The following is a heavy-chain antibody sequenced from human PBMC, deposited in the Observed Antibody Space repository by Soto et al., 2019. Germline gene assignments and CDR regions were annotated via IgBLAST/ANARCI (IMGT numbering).Heavy chain of an antibody. D-gene: IGHD2-21*01. Sequence: PGGSLRLSCAASGFTVRNDYMSWVRQAPGKGLEWVSIIYSSGRTDYADSVKGRFTISRDDSKNTLFLQMNGLRAEDTAVYYCARDGDGEGKVAAAMVYWGQGALVTVSS. V-gene: IGHV3-66*01. J-gene: IGHJ4*02. CDR1: GFTVRNDY. CDR3: ARDGDGEGKVAAAMVY. CDR2: IYSSGRT.